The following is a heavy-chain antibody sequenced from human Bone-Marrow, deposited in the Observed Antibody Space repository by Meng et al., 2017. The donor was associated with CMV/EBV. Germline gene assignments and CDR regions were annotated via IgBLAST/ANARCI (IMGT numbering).Heavy chain of an antibody. Sequence: GGSLRLSCAASGFTFSTYSIHWVRQAPGKGLEWVALISYDGSYKYYGDSVKGRFTISRDNSKNTLYLQMNSLRAEDTAVYYCAKELHPYYYYGMDVWGQGTTVTVSS. CDR2: ISYDGSYK. D-gene: IGHD5-18*01. V-gene: IGHV3-30-3*01. CDR3: AKELHPYYYYGMDV. CDR1: GFTFSTYS. J-gene: IGHJ6*02.